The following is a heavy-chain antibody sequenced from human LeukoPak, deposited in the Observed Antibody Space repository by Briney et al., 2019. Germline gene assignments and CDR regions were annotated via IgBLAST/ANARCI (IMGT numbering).Heavy chain of an antibody. CDR2: ISAYNGDT. CDR1: GYTFTSYG. D-gene: IGHD3-22*01. J-gene: IGHJ4*02. CDR3: ARAPGFRNYYDSSGYCGY. Sequence: ASVKVSCKASGYTFTSYGISWVRQAPGQGLEWMGWISAYNGDTNYAQKLQGRVTMTTDTSTSTAYMELRSLRSDDTAVYYCARAPGFRNYYDSSGYCGYWGQGTLVTVSS. V-gene: IGHV1-18*01.